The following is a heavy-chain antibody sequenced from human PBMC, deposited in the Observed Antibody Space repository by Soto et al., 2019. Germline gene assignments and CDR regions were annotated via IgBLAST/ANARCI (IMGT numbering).Heavy chain of an antibody. V-gene: IGHV1-69*12. CDR2: IIPIFGTA. D-gene: IGHD3-22*01. CDR3: ARSRMYYDSSGYSPFDY. Sequence: QVQLVQSGAEVKKPGSSVKVSCKASGGTFSSYAISWVRQAPGQGLEWMGGIIPIFGTANYGQKFQGRVTITADESTSTAYMELSSLRSEDTAVYYCARSRMYYDSSGYSPFDYWGQGTLVTVSS. CDR1: GGTFSSYA. J-gene: IGHJ4*02.